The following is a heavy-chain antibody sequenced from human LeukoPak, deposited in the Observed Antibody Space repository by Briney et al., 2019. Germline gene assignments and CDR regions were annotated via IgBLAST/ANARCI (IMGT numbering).Heavy chain of an antibody. CDR3: MTGVSAASHDGY. CDR2: ISGSGGST. CDR1: GFTFSSYA. J-gene: IGHJ4*02. V-gene: IGHV3-23*01. D-gene: IGHD1-26*01. Sequence: GGSLRLSCAASGFTFSSYAMSWVRQAPGKGLEWVSAISGSGGSTYYADSVKGRFTISRDNSKNTLYLQMDSLRGEDTAVYYCMTGVSAASHDGYWGQGTVVTVSS.